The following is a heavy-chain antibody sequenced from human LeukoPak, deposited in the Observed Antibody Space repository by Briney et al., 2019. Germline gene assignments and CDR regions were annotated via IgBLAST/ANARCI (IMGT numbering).Heavy chain of an antibody. D-gene: IGHD5-12*01. Sequence: SETLSLTCTVSGGSISSYYWSWIRQPPGKGLEWIGYIYYSGSTNYNPSFKSRVTISVDTSKNQFSLKLSSVTAADTAVYYCARGGSGYDSAVYFDYWGQGTLVTVSS. CDR2: IYYSGST. J-gene: IGHJ4*02. CDR3: ARGGSGYDSAVYFDY. V-gene: IGHV4-59*01. CDR1: GGSISSYY.